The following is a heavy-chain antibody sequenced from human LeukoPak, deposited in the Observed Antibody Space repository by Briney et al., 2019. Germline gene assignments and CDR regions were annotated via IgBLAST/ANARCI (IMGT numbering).Heavy chain of an antibody. CDR3: ARGYCSSTSCPPTT. D-gene: IGHD2-2*01. J-gene: IGHJ1*01. V-gene: IGHV1-69*05. Sequence: ASVKVSCKASGGTFSSYAISWVRQAPGQGLEWMGGIIPIFGTANYAQKFQGRVTITTDESTSTAYMELSSLRSEDTAVYYCARGYCSSTSCPPTTWGQGTLVTVSS. CDR1: GGTFSSYA. CDR2: IIPIFGTA.